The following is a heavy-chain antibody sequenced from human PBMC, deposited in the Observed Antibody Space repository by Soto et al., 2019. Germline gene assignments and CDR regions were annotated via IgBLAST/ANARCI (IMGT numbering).Heavy chain of an antibody. J-gene: IGHJ5*02. CDR3: ARVLHYYDSSGPSNWFDP. D-gene: IGHD3-22*01. CDR1: GDSISSGYY. CDR2: IYHSGST. Sequence: SETLSLTCAVSGDSISSGYYWGWIRQPPGKGLEWIGSIYHSGSTYYNPSLKSRVTISVDTSKNQFSLKLSSVTAADTAVYYCARVLHYYDSSGPSNWFDPWGQGTLVTVSS. V-gene: IGHV4-38-2*01.